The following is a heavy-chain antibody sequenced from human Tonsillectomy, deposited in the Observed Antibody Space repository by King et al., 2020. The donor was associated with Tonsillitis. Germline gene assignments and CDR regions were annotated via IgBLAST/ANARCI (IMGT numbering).Heavy chain of an antibody. Sequence: VQLVESGAEVTKPGASVKVSCKASGYTFNGYYMHWVRQAPGQGLEWMGWINPNSGGPNNAQKFPGRVTMTRDTSISTAYMEQGRLRSDDTALYYCASVSPHPRALLDGMDVWGRGTTVTVSS. D-gene: IGHD2-15*01. V-gene: IGHV1-2*02. J-gene: IGHJ6*02. CDR3: ASVSPHPRALLDGMDV. CDR2: INPNSGGP. CDR1: GYTFNGYY.